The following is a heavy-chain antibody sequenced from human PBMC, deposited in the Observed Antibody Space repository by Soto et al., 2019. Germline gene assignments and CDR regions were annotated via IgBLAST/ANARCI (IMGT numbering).Heavy chain of an antibody. V-gene: IGHV5-51*01. D-gene: IGHD6-19*01. CDR3: ARHQGTSGWPAPFDF. J-gene: IGHJ4*02. Sequence: GESLKISCKASGYNFITYWIAWVRQMPGKGLEWVGIMYPGASNIRYSPSFEGQVTVSADKSITTAYLQWSSLKASDTAMYYCARHQGTSGWPAPFDFWGQGTLVTVSS. CDR2: MYPGASNI. CDR1: GYNFITYW.